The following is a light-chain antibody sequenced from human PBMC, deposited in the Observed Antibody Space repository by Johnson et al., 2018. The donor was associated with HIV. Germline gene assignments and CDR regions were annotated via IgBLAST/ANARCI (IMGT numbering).Light chain of an antibody. V-gene: IGLV1-51*01. J-gene: IGLJ1*01. Sequence: QSVLTQPPSVSAAPGQKVTISCSGSSSNIGNNYVSWYQQLPGRAPKLLIYDTNKRPSGIPDRFSGSKSGTSATLGITGLQTGAEADYYCGTWDSSLRVGFFGTGTKVTVL. CDR2: DTN. CDR1: SSNIGNNY. CDR3: GTWDSSLRVGF.